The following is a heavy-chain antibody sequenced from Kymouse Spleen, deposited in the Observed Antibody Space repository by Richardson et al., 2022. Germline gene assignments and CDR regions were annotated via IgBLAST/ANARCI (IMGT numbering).Heavy chain of an antibody. V-gene: IGHV4-4*02. D-gene: IGHD2-2*02. Sequence: QVQLQESGPGLVKPSGTLSLTCAVSGGSISSSNWWSWVRQPPGKGLEWIGEIYHSGSTNYNPSLKSRVTISVDKSKNQFSLKLSSVTAADTAVYYCARRGYCSSTSCPRGYYYGMDVWGQGTTVTVSS. CDR1: GGSISSSNW. CDR2: IYHSGST. CDR3: ARRGYCSSTSCPRGYYYGMDV. J-gene: IGHJ6*02.